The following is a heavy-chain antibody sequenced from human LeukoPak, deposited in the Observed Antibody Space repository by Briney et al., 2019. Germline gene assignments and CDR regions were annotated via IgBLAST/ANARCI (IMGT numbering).Heavy chain of an antibody. V-gene: IGHV4-39*07. J-gene: IGHJ3*02. D-gene: IGHD2-2*01. CDR3: ASLTSSTSYSLGI. CDR1: GGSISSSSYY. Sequence: NPSETLSLTCTVSGGSISSSSYYWGWIRQPPGKGLEWIGSIYYSGSTYYNPSLKSRVTISVDRSKNQFSLKLSSVTAADTAVYYCASLTSSTSYSLGIWGQGTMVTVSS. CDR2: IYYSGST.